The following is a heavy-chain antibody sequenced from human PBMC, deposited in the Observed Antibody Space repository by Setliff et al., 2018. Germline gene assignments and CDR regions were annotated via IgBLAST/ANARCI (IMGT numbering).Heavy chain of an antibody. Sequence: SVKVSCKASGGSSSFGINWLRQAPGQGLEWMGGIIPQFGTTTYAQKFQGRVTISADESTRTVYMDLRSLRSDDTAIYYCARSYDSGFYHQRDAYDIWGQGTMVTVSS. J-gene: IGHJ3*02. CDR2: IIPQFGTT. CDR3: ARSYDSGFYHQRDAYDI. CDR1: GGSSSFG. V-gene: IGHV1-69*13. D-gene: IGHD3-22*01.